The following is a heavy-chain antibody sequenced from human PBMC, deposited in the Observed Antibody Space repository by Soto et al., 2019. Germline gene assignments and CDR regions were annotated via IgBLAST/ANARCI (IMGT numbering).Heavy chain of an antibody. J-gene: IGHJ4*02. Sequence: EVQLVESVGGSVQPGGSLRLSGAASGFTFSNYNMKCIRQARGEGMEWVSCIRSDSSGIFYADSVRGRFTMSRDNAKNSLYLQMNSLTDEDTAVYFCARDLNWSSDYWGQGILVAVSS. CDR1: GFTFSNYN. V-gene: IGHV3-48*02. CDR2: IRSDSSGI. CDR3: ARDLNWSSDY.